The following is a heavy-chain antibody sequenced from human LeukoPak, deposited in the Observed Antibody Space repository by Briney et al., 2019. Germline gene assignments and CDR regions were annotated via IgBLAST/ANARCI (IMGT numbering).Heavy chain of an antibody. CDR2: VIPIFGTV. D-gene: IGHD5-18*01. Sequence: SVKVSCKASGYTFTGHYMHWVRQAPGQGLEWMGGVIPIFGTVNYARKFQGRVTINADESTSTAYMELSSLRSEDTAVYYCARASYGGGYSYGYRLNWFDPWGQGTLVTVSS. CDR3: ARASYGGGYSYGYRLNWFDP. V-gene: IGHV1-69*13. J-gene: IGHJ5*02. CDR1: GYTFTGHY.